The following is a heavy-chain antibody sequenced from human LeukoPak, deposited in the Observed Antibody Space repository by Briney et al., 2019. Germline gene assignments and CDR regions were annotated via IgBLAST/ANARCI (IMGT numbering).Heavy chain of an antibody. CDR3: ANHPPRGVVALLY. CDR2: ISTRGGKV. D-gene: IGHD3-22*01. V-gene: IGHV3-23*01. Sequence: GGSLRLSCAASGFTFSTYAMSWVRRAPGKGLEWVAAISTRGGKVFYAESVEGRFTISRDESTNTVYLQMSSLNAEDTAIYYCANHPPRGVVALLYWGQGTLVTVSS. J-gene: IGHJ4*02. CDR1: GFTFSTYA.